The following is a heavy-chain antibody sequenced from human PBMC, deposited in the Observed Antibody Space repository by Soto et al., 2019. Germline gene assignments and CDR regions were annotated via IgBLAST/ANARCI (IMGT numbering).Heavy chain of an antibody. CDR2: MNPNSGNT. Sequence: ASVKVSCKASGYTFTSYAMHWVRQAPGQRLEWMGWMNPNSGNTGYAQKFQGRVSMTRNTSISTAYMELSSLRSEDTAVYYCARGHLAWDSRFDPWGQGTMGTVSS. V-gene: IGHV1-8*02. CDR3: ARGHLAWDSRFDP. J-gene: IGHJ5*02. D-gene: IGHD1-26*01. CDR1: GYTFTSYA.